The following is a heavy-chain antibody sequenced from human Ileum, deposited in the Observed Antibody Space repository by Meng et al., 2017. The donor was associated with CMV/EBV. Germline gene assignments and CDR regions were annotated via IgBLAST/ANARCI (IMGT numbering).Heavy chain of an antibody. CDR3: ARELEEDCSSTSCYRFDP. D-gene: IGHD2-2*01. Sequence: ASVQVSCKASGYTFTSYYMHWVRQAPGQGLEWMGIINPSGGSTSYAQKFKGRVTMTRDTSTSTVYMELISLTSEDTAVYYCARELEEDCSSTSCYRFDPWGQGTLVTVSS. CDR1: GYTFTSYY. CDR2: INPSGGST. J-gene: IGHJ5*02. V-gene: IGHV1-46*01.